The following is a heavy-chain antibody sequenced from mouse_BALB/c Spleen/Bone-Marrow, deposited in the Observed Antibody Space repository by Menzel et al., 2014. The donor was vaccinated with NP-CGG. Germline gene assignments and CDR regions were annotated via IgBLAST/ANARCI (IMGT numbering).Heavy chain of an antibody. CDR3: GGGYGNPYYYAMDY. J-gene: IGHJ4*01. Sequence: VQLQQSGPELEKPGPSVRISCNASGYSFTGYNMNWVKQSNGKSLEWIGNIDPYYGGTSYNQKFKGKATLTVDKSSSTAYMQIKNLTSADPAVYYCGGGYGNPYYYAMDYWGQGTSVTVSS. CDR2: IDPYYGGT. CDR1: GYSFTGYN. D-gene: IGHD2-1*01. V-gene: IGHV1-39*01.